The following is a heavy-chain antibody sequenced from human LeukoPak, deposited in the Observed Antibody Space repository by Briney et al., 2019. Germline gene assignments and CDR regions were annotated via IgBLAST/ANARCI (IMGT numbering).Heavy chain of an antibody. CDR1: GFVFSIYT. D-gene: IGHD3-16*01. CDR2: ISGSGNGGSI. Sequence: GGSLRLSCSASGFVFSIYTMYWVRQAPGKGPEYVSTISGSGNGGSIYYADAVKGRFTISRDDSKSILYLQMNGLRSEDTAVYYCVKDFGRVRGTPDSWGQGTLVTVSS. V-gene: IGHV3-64D*06. J-gene: IGHJ4*02. CDR3: VKDFGRVRGTPDS.